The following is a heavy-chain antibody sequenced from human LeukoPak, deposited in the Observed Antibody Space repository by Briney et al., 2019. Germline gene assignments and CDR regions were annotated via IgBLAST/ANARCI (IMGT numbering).Heavy chain of an antibody. J-gene: IGHJ4*02. D-gene: IGHD1-1*01. CDR1: GFTFSSYS. V-gene: IGHV3-48*04. Sequence: GGSLRLSCAASGFTFSSYSMNWVRQAPGKGLEWVSYISSSSSTIYYADSVKGRFTISRDNAKNSLYLQMNSLRAEDTAVYYCAKDRNLQPQYYFDYWGQGTLVTVSS. CDR2: ISSSSSTI. CDR3: AKDRNLQPQYYFDY.